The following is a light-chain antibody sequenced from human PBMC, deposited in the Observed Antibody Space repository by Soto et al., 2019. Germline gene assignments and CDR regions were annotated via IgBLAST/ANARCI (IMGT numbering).Light chain of an antibody. CDR3: SSFTTYNTHV. V-gene: IGLV2-14*01. Sequence: QSALTQPASVSGSPGQSITISCTGTSSDVGHYNYVSWYQQHSDKAPKLVIYEVTRRPSVISNRFSGSKSGNVASLTISGLQAEDEADYYCSSFTTYNTHVFGTGTKLTVL. CDR2: EVT. J-gene: IGLJ1*01. CDR1: SSDVGHYNY.